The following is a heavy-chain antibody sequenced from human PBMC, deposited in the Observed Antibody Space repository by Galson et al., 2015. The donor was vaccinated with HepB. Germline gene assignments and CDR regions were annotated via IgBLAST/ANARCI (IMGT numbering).Heavy chain of an antibody. D-gene: IGHD3-3*01. Sequence: SLRLSCAASGFTFDDYAMTWVRQTPGKGLEWVSPIHWNGGNIHYADSVKGRFTISRDNAKNSLYLQMNSLRAGDTALYYCARGLIDDFWSASYFDYWGQGTRVTVSS. CDR1: GFTFDDYA. J-gene: IGHJ4*02. CDR2: IHWNGGNI. CDR3: ARGLIDDFWSASYFDY. V-gene: IGHV3-20*04.